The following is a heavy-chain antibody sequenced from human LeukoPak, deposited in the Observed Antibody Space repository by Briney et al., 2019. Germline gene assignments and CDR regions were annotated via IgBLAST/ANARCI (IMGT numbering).Heavy chain of an antibody. CDR3: AKAKTALIHYYYGMDV. D-gene: IGHD2/OR15-2a*01. V-gene: IGHV3-23*01. CDR1: GFTFSSYA. J-gene: IGHJ6*02. Sequence: PGGSLRLSCAASGFTFSSYAMSWVRQAPGKGLEWVSAISGSGGSTYYADSVKGRFTISRDNSKNTLYLQMNSLRAEDTAVYYCAKAKTALIHYYYGMDVWGQGTTVTVSS. CDR2: ISGSGGST.